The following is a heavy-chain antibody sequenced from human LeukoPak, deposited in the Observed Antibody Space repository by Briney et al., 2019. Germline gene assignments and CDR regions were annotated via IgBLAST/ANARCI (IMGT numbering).Heavy chain of an antibody. Sequence: GGSLRLSCAASGFTLSSFSINWVRQAPGRGLEWVSYISSGGTTIYYAESVQGRSIISRDNAEYSLFLQMSDLTAEDTAIYYCARGGLGSWTFDSWGQGTLVTVSS. D-gene: IGHD1-26*01. V-gene: IGHV3-48*04. CDR1: GFTLSSFS. CDR3: ARGGLGSWTFDS. J-gene: IGHJ4*02. CDR2: ISSGGTTI.